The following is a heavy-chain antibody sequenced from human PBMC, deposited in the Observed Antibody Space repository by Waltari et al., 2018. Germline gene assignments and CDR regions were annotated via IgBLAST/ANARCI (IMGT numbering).Heavy chain of an antibody. Sequence: EVQLVESGGGLVQPGGSLRLCCEASGFTFSSFNITWVRQGPGRGLEWVSYISTTGGNIYYADSVRGRFTISRDNARNSLFLQMNSLRAEDTAVYYCERDYYHSSYYPMWGQGTMVTVSS. D-gene: IGHD3-22*01. J-gene: IGHJ3*01. CDR2: ISTTGGNI. CDR3: ERDYYHSSYYPM. V-gene: IGHV3-48*01. CDR1: GFTFSSFN.